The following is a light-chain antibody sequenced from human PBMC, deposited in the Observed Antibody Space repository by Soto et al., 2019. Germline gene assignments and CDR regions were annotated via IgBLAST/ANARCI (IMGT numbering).Light chain of an antibody. Sequence: EIVLTQSPATVSLSPGERATLSCRASQSVSIYLAWYQQKPGQAPRLLIYDASNRASDIPARFSGSGSETDFTLTISSLEPEDFAIYYCQHYNSYSEAFGQGTKVELK. CDR2: DAS. J-gene: IGKJ1*01. CDR3: QHYNSYSEA. CDR1: QSVSIY. V-gene: IGKV3-11*01.